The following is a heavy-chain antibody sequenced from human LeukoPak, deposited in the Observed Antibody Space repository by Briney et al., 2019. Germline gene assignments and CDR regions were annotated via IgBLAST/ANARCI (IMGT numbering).Heavy chain of an antibody. V-gene: IGHV3-23*01. J-gene: IGHJ4*02. CDR2: ISGSGGST. CDR3: AKRANSDPRGSDY. Sequence: GGSLRLSYAVSGFTFSSYVMSWVRQAPGKGLEWVSSISGSGGSTYYADSVKGRFTISRDNSKNTLYLQMNSLRAEDTAVYFCAKRANSDPRGSDYCGQGTLVTVSS. CDR1: GFTFSSYV. D-gene: IGHD1-26*01.